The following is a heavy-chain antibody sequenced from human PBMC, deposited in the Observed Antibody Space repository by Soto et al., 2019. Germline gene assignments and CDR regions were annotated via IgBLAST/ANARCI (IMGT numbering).Heavy chain of an antibody. Sequence: QVQLVQSGAEVKKPGASVKVSCKASGYTFTSYGISWVRQAPGQGLEWMGWISAYNGNTNYAQKLQGRVTMTTDTPTTKTYMRLSSLRSDDTAAYYCAKAIGGLWKQLVEYYYYGMDVWGQGTTVTVSS. V-gene: IGHV1-18*01. J-gene: IGHJ6*02. CDR3: AKAIGGLWKQLVEYYYYGMDV. CDR1: GYTFTSYG. D-gene: IGHD6-13*01. CDR2: ISAYNGNT.